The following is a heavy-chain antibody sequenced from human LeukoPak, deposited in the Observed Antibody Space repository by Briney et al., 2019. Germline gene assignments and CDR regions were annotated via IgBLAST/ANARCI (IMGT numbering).Heavy chain of an antibody. V-gene: IGHV4-34*01. Sequence: SETLSLTCAVYGASFSDSYWNWIRQSPEKGLEWIGEINNSGSTSYNPPLNSRVIMSVDRSKNQFSLRLTSVTAADTAVYYCARGRYGPRLGNWGQGTLVTVSS. CDR1: GASFSDSY. CDR2: INNSGST. J-gene: IGHJ4*02. CDR3: ARGRYGPRLGN. D-gene: IGHD3-16*01.